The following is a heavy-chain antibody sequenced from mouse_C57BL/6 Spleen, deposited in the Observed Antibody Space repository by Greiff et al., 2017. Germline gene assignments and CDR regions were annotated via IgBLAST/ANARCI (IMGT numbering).Heavy chain of an antibody. D-gene: IGHD2-1*01. CDR1: GYTFTSYW. J-gene: IGHJ2*01. Sequence: QVQLQQPGAELVKPGASVKLSCKASGYTFTSYWMPWVKQRPGQGLEWIGEIDPSDSYTNYNQKVKGKATLTVDTSSSTAYMQLSSLTSEDSAVYYCARGGIYYGSNFDYWGQGTTLTVSS. V-gene: IGHV1-50*01. CDR2: IDPSDSYT. CDR3: ARGGIYYGSNFDY.